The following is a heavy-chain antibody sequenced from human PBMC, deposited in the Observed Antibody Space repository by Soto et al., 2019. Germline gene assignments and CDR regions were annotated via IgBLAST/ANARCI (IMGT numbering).Heavy chain of an antibody. CDR3: ARARIAVAGTLFY. Sequence: ASVKVSCKASGYTFTSYAMHWVRQAPGQRLEWMGWINAGNGNTKYSQKFQGRVTITRDTSASTAYMELSSLRSEDTAVYYCARARIAVAGTLFYWGQGTLVTVSS. CDR2: INAGNGNT. V-gene: IGHV1-3*01. J-gene: IGHJ4*02. D-gene: IGHD6-19*01. CDR1: GYTFTSYA.